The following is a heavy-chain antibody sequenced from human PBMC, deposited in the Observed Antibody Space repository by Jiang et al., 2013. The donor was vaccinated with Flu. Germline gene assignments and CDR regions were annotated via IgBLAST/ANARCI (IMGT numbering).Heavy chain of an antibody. CDR2: ISYSGST. D-gene: IGHD6-13*01. CDR1: GGSVSSGTHY. CDR3: ARYSSRWYNWFDP. Sequence: WPGLVKPSETLSLTCSVSGGSVSSGTHYWNWIRQPPGKGLEWIGYISYSGSTNYNPSLKSRVTISVDTSKNQFSLKLSSVTAADTAVYYCARYSSRWYNWFDPWGQGTLVTVSS. J-gene: IGHJ5*02. V-gene: IGHV4-61*01.